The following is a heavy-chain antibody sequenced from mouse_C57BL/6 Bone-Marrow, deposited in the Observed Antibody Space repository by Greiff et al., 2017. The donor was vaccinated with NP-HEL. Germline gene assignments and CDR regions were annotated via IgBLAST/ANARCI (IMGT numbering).Heavy chain of an antibody. CDR2: IRLKSDNYAT. CDR3: TDEVFDY. CDR1: GFTFTNYW. V-gene: IGHV6-3*01. Sequence: EVKVVESGGGLVQPGGSMKLSCVASGFTFTNYWMNWVRQSPEKGLEWVAQIRLKSDNYATHYAESVKGRFTISRDDSKSSVYLQMNNLRAEDTGNDYCTDEVFDYWGQGTTLTVSS. J-gene: IGHJ2*01.